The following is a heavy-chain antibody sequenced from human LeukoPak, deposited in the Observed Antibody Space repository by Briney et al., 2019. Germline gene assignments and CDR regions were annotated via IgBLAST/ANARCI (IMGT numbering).Heavy chain of an antibody. D-gene: IGHD5-12*01. CDR2: IIPIFGTA. CDR3: ARGGYSGCYFDY. Sequence: ASVKVSCKASGGTFSSYAISWVRQAPGQGLEWMGGIIPIFGTANYAQKFQGRVTITTDVSTSTAYMELSSLRSEDTAVYYCARGGYSGCYFDYWGQGTLVTVSS. V-gene: IGHV1-69*05. J-gene: IGHJ4*02. CDR1: GGTFSSYA.